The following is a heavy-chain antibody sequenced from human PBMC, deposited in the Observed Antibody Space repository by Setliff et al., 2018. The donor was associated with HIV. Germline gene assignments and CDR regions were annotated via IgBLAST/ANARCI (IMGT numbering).Heavy chain of an antibody. D-gene: IGHD5-12*01. CDR3: AREEMSMWLPEYFFDF. V-gene: IGHV1-18*04. J-gene: IGHJ4*02. Sequence: ASVKVSCKASGYTFTSYGISWVRQAPGQGLEWMGWISTYKGNTKYEQKFQGRVTFTGDTSASTTYMELSSLRSEDTAVYYCAREEMSMWLPEYFFDFWGQGTLVTVSS. CDR2: ISTYKGNT. CDR1: GYTFTSYG.